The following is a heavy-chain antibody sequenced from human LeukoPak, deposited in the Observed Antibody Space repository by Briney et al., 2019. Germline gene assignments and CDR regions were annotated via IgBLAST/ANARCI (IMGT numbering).Heavy chain of an antibody. V-gene: IGHV4-34*01. CDR3: ARQSRAARPSEYFQH. Sequence: PSETLSLTCAVYGGSFSGYYWSWIRQPPGKGLEWIGENNHSGSTNYNPSLKSRVTISVDTSKNQFSLKLSSVTAADTAVYYCARQSRAARPSEYFQHWGQGTLVTVSS. D-gene: IGHD6-6*01. CDR1: GGSFSGYY. CDR2: NNHSGST. J-gene: IGHJ1*01.